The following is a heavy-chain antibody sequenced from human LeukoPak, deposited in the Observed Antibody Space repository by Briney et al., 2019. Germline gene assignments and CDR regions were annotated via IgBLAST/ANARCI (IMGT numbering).Heavy chain of an antibody. CDR2: ISHSASST. D-gene: IGHD2-15*01. V-gene: IGHV3-23*01. J-gene: IGHJ3*02. CDR1: GFTFSSYA. Sequence: GGSLXXSCAASGFTFSSYAMSWVRQAPGRGLEWFSAISHSASSTYYADSVKGRFTISRDNSKNKLYLQMNSLRAEETAVYYXXXXXXXXXXGGSCFDAFDIWGQGTVVTVSS. CDR3: XXXXXXXXXGGSCFDAFDI.